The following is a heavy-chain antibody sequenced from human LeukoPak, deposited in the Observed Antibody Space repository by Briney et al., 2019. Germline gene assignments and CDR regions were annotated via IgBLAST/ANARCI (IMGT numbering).Heavy chain of an antibody. CDR2: IYYTGST. V-gene: IGHV4-61*01. Sequence: SETLSLTCTVSGGSVSSGTYYWSWIRQPPGKGLEWIGYIYYTGSTNYNPSLKSRLTISVDTSRNQFSLKLSSVTAADTAVYYCARRGGSGRSFDYWGQGTLVTVSS. CDR1: GGSVSSGTYY. CDR3: ARRGGSGRSFDY. J-gene: IGHJ4*02. D-gene: IGHD3-10*01.